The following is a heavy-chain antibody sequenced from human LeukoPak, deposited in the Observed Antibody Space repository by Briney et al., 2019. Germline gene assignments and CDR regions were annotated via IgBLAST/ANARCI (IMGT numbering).Heavy chain of an antibody. CDR1: GGSIHSY. CDR2: ISGSGTI. V-gene: IGHV4-4*07. Sequence: PSEALSLTCTVSGGSIHSYWSWIRQPAGKGLEWIGRISGSGTITYNPALQSRLTISIDTSKNQFSLKLMSVTAADTAVYYCATDSGTTGEVKFDPWGQGTLVTVSS. J-gene: IGHJ5*02. D-gene: IGHD3-10*01. CDR3: ATDSGTTGEVKFDP.